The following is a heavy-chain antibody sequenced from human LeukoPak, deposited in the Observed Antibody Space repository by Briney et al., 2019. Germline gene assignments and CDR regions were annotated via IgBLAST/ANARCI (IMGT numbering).Heavy chain of an antibody. D-gene: IGHD3-3*01. J-gene: IGHJ4*02. CDR1: GYTFTSYY. CDR3: ARGTITIFGVVISYYFDY. CDR2: INPSGGST. Sequence: HEASVTVSCKASGYTFTSYYMHWVRQAPGQGLEWMGIINPSGGSTSYAQKFQGRVTMTRDTSTSTVYMELSSLRSEDTAVYYCARGTITIFGVVISYYFDYWGQGTLVTVSS. V-gene: IGHV1-46*01.